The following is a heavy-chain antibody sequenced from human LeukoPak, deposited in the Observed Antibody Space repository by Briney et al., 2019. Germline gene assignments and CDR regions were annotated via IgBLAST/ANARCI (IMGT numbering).Heavy chain of an antibody. CDR1: GYTFTSYA. CDR3: ARTPPLIYYYYMDV. Sequence: GASVTVSFTASGYTFTSYAITWVRQAPGQGLEGMGWISAYNGNTNYAQKLQGRVTMTTDTSTNTAYMELRSLRSEDTAVYYCARTPPLIYYYYMDVWGKGTTVTVSS. CDR2: ISAYNGNT. V-gene: IGHV1-18*01. J-gene: IGHJ6*03.